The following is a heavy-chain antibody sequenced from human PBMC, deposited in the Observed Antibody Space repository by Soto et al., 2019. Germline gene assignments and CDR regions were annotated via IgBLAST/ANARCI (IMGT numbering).Heavy chain of an antibody. CDR3: AREAGSLVDY. CDR1: GGSISSYY. D-gene: IGHD1-26*01. V-gene: IGHV4-59*01. J-gene: IGHJ4*02. CDR2: IYYSVST. Sequence: SETLSLTCTVSGGSISSYYWSWIRQPPGKGLEWIGYIYYSVSTNYNPSLKSRVTISVDTSKNQFSLKLSSVTAADTAVYYCAREAGSLVDYWGQGTLVTVSS.